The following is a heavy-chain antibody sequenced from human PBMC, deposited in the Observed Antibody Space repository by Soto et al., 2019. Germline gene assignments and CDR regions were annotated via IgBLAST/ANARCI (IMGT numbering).Heavy chain of an antibody. J-gene: IGHJ4*02. D-gene: IGHD3-10*01. V-gene: IGHV3-74*01. CDR2: IKGDGIST. CDR1: GFTFSSYW. CDR3: ARGAMGNYYNDY. Sequence: EVQLVESGGGLVQSGGSLRLSCAASGFTFSSYWMHWVRQAPGKGLVWVSRIKGDGISTNYADSVKGRLTISRDNAKDTVFLQMNGLSAGDTAVYYCARGAMGNYYNDYWGQGTLVTVSS.